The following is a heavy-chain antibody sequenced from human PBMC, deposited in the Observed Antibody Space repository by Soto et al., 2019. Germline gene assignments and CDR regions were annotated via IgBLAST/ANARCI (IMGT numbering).Heavy chain of an antibody. Sequence: QVQLVESGGGVVQPGRSLRLSCAASGFTFSSYGMHWVRQAPGKGLVWVAVIWYDGSNKYYADSVKGRFTISRDNSKNTLYLQMNSLRADDTAVYYCARDKGVGMTTYYWGQGSLVTVSS. CDR1: GFTFSSYG. V-gene: IGHV3-33*01. CDR3: ARDKGVGMTTYY. J-gene: IGHJ4*02. CDR2: IWYDGSNK. D-gene: IGHD4-17*01.